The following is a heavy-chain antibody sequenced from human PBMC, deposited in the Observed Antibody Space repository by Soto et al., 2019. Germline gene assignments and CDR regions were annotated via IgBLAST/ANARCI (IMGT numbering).Heavy chain of an antibody. J-gene: IGHJ3*02. CDR3: ARDYHYLSNGYYSAVFEI. V-gene: IGHV1-18*01. D-gene: IGHD3-22*01. CDR2: VSAYDGDT. Sequence: QAQLVQSGAEVKKPGASVKVSCKASGYTFTSYGISWVRQAPGQGLEWMGWVSAYDGDTNYAQKLQGRVTMTTDTSTNTAYMELRSLRSDNTAVYYGARDYHYLSNGYYSAVFEIWGQGTMVTVSS. CDR1: GYTFTSYG.